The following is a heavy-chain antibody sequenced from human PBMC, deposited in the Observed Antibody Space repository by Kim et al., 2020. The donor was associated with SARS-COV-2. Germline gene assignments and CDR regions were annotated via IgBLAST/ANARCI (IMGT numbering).Heavy chain of an antibody. Sequence: VKGRFTISRDNSKNTLYLQMNSLRAEDTAVYYCAKDRLGAIAAAGTLDYWGQGTLVTVSS. CDR3: AKDRLGAIAAAGTLDY. J-gene: IGHJ4*02. D-gene: IGHD6-13*01. V-gene: IGHV3-30*02.